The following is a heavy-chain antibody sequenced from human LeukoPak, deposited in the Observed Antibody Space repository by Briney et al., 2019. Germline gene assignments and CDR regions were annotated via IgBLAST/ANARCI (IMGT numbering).Heavy chain of an antibody. D-gene: IGHD5-24*01. CDR3: ARPASRDDYFDI. CDR2: IYYSGST. V-gene: IGHV4-61*05. J-gene: IGHJ3*02. CDR1: GGSISGSRYY. Sequence: PSETLSLICSVSGGSISGSRYYLGWIRQPPGKGLEWIGYIYYSGSTNYNPSLKSRVTISVDTSKNQFSLKLSSVTAADTAVYYCARPASRDDYFDIWGQGTMVTVSS.